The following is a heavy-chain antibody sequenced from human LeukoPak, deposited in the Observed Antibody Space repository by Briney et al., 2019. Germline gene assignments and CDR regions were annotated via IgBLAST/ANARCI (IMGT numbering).Heavy chain of an antibody. Sequence: GGSLRLSCAASGFTFSSYAMSWVRQAPGKGLEWVSVINGSAYNADSVKGRFTISRDNSKNTLYLQMNSLRAEDTAVYYCAKGYSSSWRQYFDYWGQGTLITVSS. CDR1: GFTFSSYA. CDR3: AKGYSSSWRQYFDY. CDR2: INGSA. V-gene: IGHV3-23*01. J-gene: IGHJ4*02. D-gene: IGHD6-13*01.